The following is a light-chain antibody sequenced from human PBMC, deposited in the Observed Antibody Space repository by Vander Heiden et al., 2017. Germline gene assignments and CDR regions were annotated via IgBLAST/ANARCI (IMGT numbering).Light chain of an antibody. V-gene: IGKV3-15*01. CDR1: QSVSSN. CDR2: GAS. Sequence: EIVMTQSPATLSVSPGERATLSCRASQSVSSNLAWYQQKPGQAPRLLIYGASTRATGIPARFSGSGSGTECTLTISSLQSEDFAVYYCQQYNNWQPWTFGQGTKVEIK. J-gene: IGKJ1*01. CDR3: QQYNNWQPWT.